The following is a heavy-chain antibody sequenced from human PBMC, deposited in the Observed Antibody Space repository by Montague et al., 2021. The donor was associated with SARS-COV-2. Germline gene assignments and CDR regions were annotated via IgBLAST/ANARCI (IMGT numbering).Heavy chain of an antibody. J-gene: IGHJ4*02. V-gene: IGHV4-4*09. CDR3: ARNMAY. CDR1: KFSFSSYA. D-gene: IGHD2/OR15-2a*01. CDR2: MYETGNM. Sequence: LRLSCAASKFSFSSYALHWIRQSPDKGLEWIGYMYETGNMIYNPSLRSRVSISADTSKSQFSLRLTSVTAADSARYYCARNMAYWGQGVLVTV.